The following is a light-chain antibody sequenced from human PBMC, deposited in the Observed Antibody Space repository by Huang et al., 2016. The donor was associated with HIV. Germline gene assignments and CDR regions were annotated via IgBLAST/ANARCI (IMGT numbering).Light chain of an antibody. Sequence: DIVMAQSPLSLSVTPGEPASISCRSSQSLLQSNGYNYLDWDLQKPGQSPQLLIYLDSNRGSGVPDRFSGSGAGIDFTRRISRVEAEDIGVYYCMQALQTPYTFGQGTKLEIK. CDR2: LDS. J-gene: IGKJ2*01. CDR1: QSLLQSNGYNY. CDR3: MQALQTPYT. V-gene: IGKV2-28*01.